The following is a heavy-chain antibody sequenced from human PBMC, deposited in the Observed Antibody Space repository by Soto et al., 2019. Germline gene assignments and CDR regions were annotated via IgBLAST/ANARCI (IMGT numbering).Heavy chain of an antibody. CDR3: ARVRVVGATRLYYHYGLDV. CDR1: GGTFSPYA. V-gene: IGHV1-69*13. J-gene: IGHJ6*02. D-gene: IGHD1-26*01. CDR2: VIPIFGTS. Sequence: SVKVSCKASGGTFSPYAISWVRQAPGQGLEWMVGVIPIFGTSTYAQNFQGRVTITADESTSTAYMELSRLRSEDTAVYYCARVRVVGATRLYYHYGLDVWGQGTTVTVSS.